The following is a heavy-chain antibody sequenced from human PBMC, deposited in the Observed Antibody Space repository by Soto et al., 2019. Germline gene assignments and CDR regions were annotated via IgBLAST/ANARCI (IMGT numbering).Heavy chain of an antibody. CDR3: ARHSTSAPKDY. J-gene: IGHJ4*01. V-gene: IGHV5-51*01. Sequence: GESLKISCKGSGYSFTTYWIAWVRQMPGKGLEWVGIIYPGDSDTRYSPSFEGHVTISVDKSISTAFLQWNSLKASDNAIYYRARHSTSAPKDYWGQGTLVTVSP. CDR2: IYPGDSDT. D-gene: IGHD3-10*01. CDR1: GYSFTTYW.